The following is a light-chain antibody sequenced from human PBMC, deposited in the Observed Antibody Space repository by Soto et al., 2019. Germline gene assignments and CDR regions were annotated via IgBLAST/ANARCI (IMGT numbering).Light chain of an antibody. J-gene: IGKJ4*01. CDR3: QQYNDWSPQLS. Sequence: EIVMTQSQATLSVSVGERATLSCRASQTVSSKLDWYQQKPGQAPRLLIYGASTRATGIPARFTGSGSGTEFTLTISSLQSEDFAVYYCQQYNDWSPQLSCGGGPKVEFK. CDR1: QTVSSK. CDR2: GAS. V-gene: IGKV3-15*01.